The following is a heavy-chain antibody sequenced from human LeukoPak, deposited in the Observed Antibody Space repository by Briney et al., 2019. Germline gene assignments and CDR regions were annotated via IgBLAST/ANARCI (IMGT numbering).Heavy chain of an antibody. CDR1: GYTFTSYY. J-gene: IGHJ4*02. D-gene: IGHD2-21*02. V-gene: IGHV1-46*01. CDR3: AREVGAYCGGDCYLGY. Sequence: ASVKVSCEASGYTFTSYYMHWVRQAPGQGLEWMGIINPSGGSTSYAQKFQGRVTMTRDTSTSTVYMELSSLRSEDTAVYYCAREVGAYCGGDCYLGYWGQGTLVTVSS. CDR2: INPSGGST.